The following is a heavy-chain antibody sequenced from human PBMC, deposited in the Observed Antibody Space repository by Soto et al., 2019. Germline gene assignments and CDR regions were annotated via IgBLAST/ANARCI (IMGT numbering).Heavy chain of an antibody. CDR3: ARDTGAYGMDV. J-gene: IGHJ6*02. V-gene: IGHV3-33*01. D-gene: IGHD4-17*01. CDR1: GFTFSSYG. CDR2: IWYDGSNK. Sequence: QVQLVESGGGVVQPGRSLRLSCAASGFTFSSYGMHWVRQAPGKGLEWVAVIWYDGSNKYYADSVKGRFTISRDNAKNTLYLQMNSLRAEDTAVYYCARDTGAYGMDVWCQGTTVTVSS.